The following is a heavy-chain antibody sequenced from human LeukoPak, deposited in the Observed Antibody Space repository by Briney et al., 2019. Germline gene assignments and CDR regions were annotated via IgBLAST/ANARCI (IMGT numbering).Heavy chain of an antibody. CDR2: IYYSGST. D-gene: IGHD3-9*01. J-gene: IGHJ4*02. V-gene: IGHV4-39*01. Sequence: SETLSPTCTVSGGSISSSTYYWGWIRQPPGKGLEWIGSIYYSGSTYYNPALKSRVTIFVDTSKTQFSLKLDSVTAADTAVYYCASGYFAADYWGQGTLVTVSS. CDR1: GGSISSSTYY. CDR3: ASGYFAADY.